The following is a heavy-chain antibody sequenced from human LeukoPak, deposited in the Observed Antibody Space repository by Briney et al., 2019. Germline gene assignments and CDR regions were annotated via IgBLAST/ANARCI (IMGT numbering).Heavy chain of an antibody. CDR3: AKPTGSKGWFGT. CDR2: IYSGGTT. J-gene: IGHJ5*02. V-gene: IGHV4-39*01. D-gene: IGHD4-17*01. Sequence: SETLSLTCTVSGGSISGDTYYWGWVRQPPGKGLEWIGTIYSGGTTYYNPSLKSRVIMSVDASKNQISLRLTSASATDTAMYYCAKPTGSKGWFGTWSQGTLVTVSS. CDR1: GGSISGDTYY.